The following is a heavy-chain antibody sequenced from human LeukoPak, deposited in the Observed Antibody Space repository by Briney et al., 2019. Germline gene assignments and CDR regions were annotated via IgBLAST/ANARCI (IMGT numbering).Heavy chain of an antibody. V-gene: IGHV3-23*01. Sequence: PGGSLRLSCAASGFTFSSYSMNWVRQAPGKGLEWVSGLSGSGATTYYADSVKGRFTISRDNSKNTLYLQMNSLRAEDTAVYYCARDLYRGGSWYGMDYWGQGTLVTVSS. CDR2: LSGSGATT. CDR1: GFTFSSYS. D-gene: IGHD6-13*01. J-gene: IGHJ4*02. CDR3: ARDLYRGGSWYGMDY.